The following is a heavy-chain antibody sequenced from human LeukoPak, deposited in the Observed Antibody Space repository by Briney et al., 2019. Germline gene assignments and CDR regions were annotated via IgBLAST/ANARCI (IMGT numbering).Heavy chain of an antibody. CDR3: AKVTSTVVTPNYYYYYSMDV. J-gene: IGHJ6*03. D-gene: IGHD4-23*01. CDR2: IHVSGGT. Sequence: KTSETLSLTCTVSGASISSFYWNWIRQSPGKGLEWIGFIHVSGGTSYDPSLKSRVTISIDTSKNQFSLKLNSVTAADTAVYYCAKVTSTVVTPNYYYYYSMDVWGKGTTVTVSS. V-gene: IGHV4-4*09. CDR1: GASISSFY.